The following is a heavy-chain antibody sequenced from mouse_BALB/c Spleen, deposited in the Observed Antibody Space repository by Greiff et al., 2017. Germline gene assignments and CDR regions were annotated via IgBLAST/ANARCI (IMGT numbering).Heavy chain of an antibody. CDR2: INPYNDGT. J-gene: IGHJ4*01. V-gene: IGHV1-14*01. D-gene: IGHD3-3*01. CDR1: GYTFTSYV. CDR3: ARRGRAGDYYAMDY. Sequence: EVKLVESGPELVKPGASVKMSCKASGYTFTSYVMHWVKQKPGQGLEWIGYINPYNDGTKYNEKFKGKATLTSDKSSSTAYMELSSLTSEDSAVYYCARRGRAGDYYAMDYWGQGTSVTVSS.